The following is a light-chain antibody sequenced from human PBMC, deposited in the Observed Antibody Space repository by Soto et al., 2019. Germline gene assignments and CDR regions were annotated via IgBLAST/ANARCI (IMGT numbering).Light chain of an antibody. CDR2: AAS. J-gene: IGKJ5*01. CDR1: QSISSY. V-gene: IGKV1-39*01. CDR3: QQTYSYPIT. Sequence: DTQLNQSPSSLSASVGDSIAITCRASQSISSYLNWYQQKPGKAPNLLISAASILQSGVPSRFSGSGSGTDFTLTISNLQPEDFAGYYCQQTYSYPITFGQGTRLEIK.